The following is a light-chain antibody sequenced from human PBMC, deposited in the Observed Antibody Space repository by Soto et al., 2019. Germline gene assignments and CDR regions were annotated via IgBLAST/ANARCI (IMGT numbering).Light chain of an antibody. CDR3: QQRSNWHPT. J-gene: IGKJ5*01. CDR2: DAS. Sequence: EIVLTQSPATLSLSPGERATLSCRASQSVSSYLAWYQQKPCQAPMLLIYDASNRATGIPARFSGSGSGTDFTLTISSLEPEDFAVYYCQQRSNWHPTFGQGTRLEIK. V-gene: IGKV3-11*01. CDR1: QSVSSY.